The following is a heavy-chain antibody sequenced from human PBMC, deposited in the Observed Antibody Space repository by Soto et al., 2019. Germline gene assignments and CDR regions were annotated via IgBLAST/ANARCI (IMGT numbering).Heavy chain of an antibody. CDR3: TSPFLTGAGGEGRDY. D-gene: IGHD2-21*01. V-gene: IGHV3-73*02. Sequence: EVQLLESGGGLVQPGGSLKLSCAASGFLFSGSAMHWVRQASGKGLEWVGRIRSKANNYATAYTASVKGRFTVSRDDSKKTAYLQMNSLKSEDPAVYYCTSPFLTGAGGEGRDYCGQGTQVTVS. CDR2: IRSKANNYAT. J-gene: IGHJ4*02. CDR1: GFLFSGSA.